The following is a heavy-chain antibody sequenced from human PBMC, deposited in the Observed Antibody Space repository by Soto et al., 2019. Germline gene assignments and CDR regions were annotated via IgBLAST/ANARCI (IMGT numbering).Heavy chain of an antibody. CDR3: ARDAIAVNYYNGMDV. J-gene: IGHJ6*02. Sequence: EVQLVESGGGLVQPGGSLRLSCAASGFTFSSYWMSWVRQAPGKGLEWVANIKQDGSERYYVDSLKGRFTISRDNAKNSLYLQMSTLRAEDTAVYYCARDAIAVNYYNGMDVWGQGTTVAVSS. CDR1: GFTFSSYW. CDR2: IKQDGSER. D-gene: IGHD6-19*01. V-gene: IGHV3-7*01.